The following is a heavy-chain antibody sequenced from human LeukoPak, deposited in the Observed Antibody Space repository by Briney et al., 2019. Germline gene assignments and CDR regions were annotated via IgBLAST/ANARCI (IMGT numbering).Heavy chain of an antibody. J-gene: IGHJ4*02. CDR3: ARVYYYGSGSYYPVFDY. D-gene: IGHD3-10*01. CDR1: GGTFSSYA. CDR2: ISAYNGNT. Sequence: SVKVSCKASGGTFSSYAISWVRQAPGQGLEWMGWISAYNGNTNYAQKLQGRVTMTTDTSTSTAYMELRSLRSDDTAVYYCARVYYYGSGSYYPVFDYWGQGTLVTVSS. V-gene: IGHV1-18*01.